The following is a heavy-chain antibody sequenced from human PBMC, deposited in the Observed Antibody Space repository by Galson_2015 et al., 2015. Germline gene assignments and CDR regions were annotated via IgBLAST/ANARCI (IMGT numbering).Heavy chain of an antibody. J-gene: IGHJ4*02. CDR3: ARDLVGYCSGTSCYEPLD. V-gene: IGHV1-69*01. CDR2: IIPIFGTA. Sequence: SCKASGGTFSSYAISWVRQAPGQGLEWMGGIIPIFGTASYAQKFQGRVTITADESTSTAYMELSSLRSEDTAVYYCARDLVGYCSGTSCYEPLDRGQGTLVTVSS. D-gene: IGHD2-2*01. CDR1: GGTFSSYA.